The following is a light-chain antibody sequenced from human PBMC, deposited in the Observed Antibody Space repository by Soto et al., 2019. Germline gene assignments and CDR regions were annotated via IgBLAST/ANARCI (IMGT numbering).Light chain of an antibody. Sequence: DIQMTQSPSSLSASVGDRVTITCRASQSISSYLNWYQQKPGKAPKLLIYAASSLQSGVPSRFSGRGSGTDFTLPISSLQPEDFATYYCQQSYSPFPFGPGTKVDIK. V-gene: IGKV1-39*01. CDR2: AAS. CDR1: QSISSY. J-gene: IGKJ3*01. CDR3: QQSYSPFP.